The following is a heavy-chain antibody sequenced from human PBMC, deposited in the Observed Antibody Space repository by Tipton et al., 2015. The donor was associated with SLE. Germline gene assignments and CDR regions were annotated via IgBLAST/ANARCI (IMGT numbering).Heavy chain of an antibody. CDR2: IYYSGST. V-gene: IGHV4-30-4*01. CDR1: GGSISSGDYY. CDR3: ATIWGSGAFDI. D-gene: IGHD7-27*01. J-gene: IGHJ3*02. Sequence: TLSLTCTVSGGSISSGDYYWSWIRQPPGKGLEWIGYIYYSGSTYYNPSLKSRVTISVDTSKNQFSLKLSSVTAADTAVYYCATIWGSGAFDIWGQGTMVTVSS.